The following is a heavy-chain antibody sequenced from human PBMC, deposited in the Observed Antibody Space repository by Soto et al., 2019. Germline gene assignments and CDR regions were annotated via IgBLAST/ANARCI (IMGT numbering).Heavy chain of an antibody. CDR2: INHSGST. J-gene: IGHJ4*02. CDR1: GGSFSGYY. V-gene: IGHV4-34*01. CDR3: ATGVDWLLYYFDY. D-gene: IGHD3-9*01. Sequence: QVQLQQWGAGLLKPSETLSLTCAVYGGSFSGYYWSWIRQPPGKGLEWMGEINHSGSTNYNPSLKSRVTISVDTSKNQFSLKLSSVTAADTAVYYCATGVDWLLYYFDYWGQGTLVTVSS.